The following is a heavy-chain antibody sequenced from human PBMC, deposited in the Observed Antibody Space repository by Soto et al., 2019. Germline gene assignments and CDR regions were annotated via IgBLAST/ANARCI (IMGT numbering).Heavy chain of an antibody. J-gene: IGHJ4*02. V-gene: IGHV1-69*02. D-gene: IGHD4-17*01. CDR2: IIPILGIA. CDR3: VRMRYGGNDFDY. CDR1: GGTFSSYT. Sequence: QVQLVQSGAEVKKPGSSVKVSCKASGGTFSSYTISWVRQAPGQGLEWMGRIIPILGIANYAQKFQGRVTITADKSTSTAYMELSSLRSEDTAVYYCVRMRYGGNDFDYWGQGTLVTVSS.